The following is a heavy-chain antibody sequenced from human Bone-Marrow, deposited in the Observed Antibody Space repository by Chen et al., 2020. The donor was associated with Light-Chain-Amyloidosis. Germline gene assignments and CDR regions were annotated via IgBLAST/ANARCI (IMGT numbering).Heavy chain of an antibody. CDR3: ARDLGPRYCGGNDCNPC. CDR1: GFSFSNYW. CDR2: INSDGSST. V-gene: IGHV3-74*01. J-gene: IGHJ4*02. D-gene: IGHD2-21*01. Sequence: QLVESGGGLVQPGGSLRLSCAASGFSFSNYWMYWVRQAPGKGLVWVSRINSDGSSTSYADSVKGRFTISRDNAKNTLYLQMNSLRVEDTAVYYCARDLGPRYCGGNDCNPCWGQGTLVTVS.